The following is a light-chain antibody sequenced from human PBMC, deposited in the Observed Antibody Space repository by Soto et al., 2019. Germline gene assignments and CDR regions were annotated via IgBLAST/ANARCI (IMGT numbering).Light chain of an antibody. CDR2: SAS. J-gene: IGKJ1*01. CDR3: QQSYNFPRT. CDR1: QSISNF. V-gene: IGKV1-39*01. Sequence: DIQLTQSPSSLSASVGDRVTITCRASQSISNFLNWYQQKPGQAPKLLISSASNVQSGVPSRFSGRGSGTEFTLTISGLQPEDSASYCCQQSYNFPRTFGQGTKVHIK.